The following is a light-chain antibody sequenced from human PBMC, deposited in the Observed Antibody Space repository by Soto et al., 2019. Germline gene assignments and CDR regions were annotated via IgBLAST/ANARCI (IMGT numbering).Light chain of an antibody. CDR2: AAS. V-gene: IGKV1-27*01. J-gene: IGKJ4*01. CDR3: QKFSAVPT. Sequence: DIQMTQSPSSLSASVGDRVTITCRASQAIYNYIAWYQQKPGKVPTLLISAASTLQSGVPSRFSGSGSGTDFTLTISSLQPEDVATYYCQKFSAVPTFGGGTKVEI. CDR1: QAIYNY.